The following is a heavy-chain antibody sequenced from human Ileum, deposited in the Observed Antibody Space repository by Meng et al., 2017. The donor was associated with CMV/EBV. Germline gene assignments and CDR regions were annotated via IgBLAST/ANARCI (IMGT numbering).Heavy chain of an antibody. CDR3: ARGRTTGYFDY. J-gene: IGHJ4*02. CDR1: GFTVSSNY. V-gene: IGHV3-53*01. CDR2: IYSGGST. Sequence: GESLKISCAASGFTVSSNYMSWVRQAPGKGLEWVSLIYSGGSTYYADSVKGRFTISRDNSKNTLYLQMNSLGAEDSAVYSCARGRTTGYFDYWGQGTLVTVSS. D-gene: IGHD1-7*01.